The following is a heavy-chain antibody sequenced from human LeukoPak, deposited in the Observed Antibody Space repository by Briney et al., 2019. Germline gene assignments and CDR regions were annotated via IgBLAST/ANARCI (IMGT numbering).Heavy chain of an antibody. CDR1: GFTFSSYA. V-gene: IGHV3-23*01. CDR2: ISGSGGST. CDR3: AKDRPRPSVARDDY. J-gene: IGHJ4*02. D-gene: IGHD2-21*01. Sequence: PGGSLRLSCAASGFTFSSYAMSWVRQAPGKGLEWVSAISGSGGSTYYADSVKGRFTISRDNSKDTLYLQMNSLRAEDTAVYYCAKDRPRPSVARDDYWGQGTLVTVSS.